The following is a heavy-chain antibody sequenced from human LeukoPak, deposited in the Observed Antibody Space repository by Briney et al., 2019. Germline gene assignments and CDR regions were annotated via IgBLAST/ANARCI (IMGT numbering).Heavy chain of an antibody. CDR2: IIPIFGTA. D-gene: IGHD3-22*01. V-gene: IGHV1-69*05. CDR3: ASEGRTSYDSSGN. CDR1: GGTFSSYA. J-gene: IGHJ4*02. Sequence: SVKVSCKASGGTFSSYAISWVRQAPGQGLEWMGRIIPIFGTANYAQKFQGRVTITTHESTSTAYMELSSLRSEDTAVYYCASEGRTSYDSSGNWGQGTLVTVSS.